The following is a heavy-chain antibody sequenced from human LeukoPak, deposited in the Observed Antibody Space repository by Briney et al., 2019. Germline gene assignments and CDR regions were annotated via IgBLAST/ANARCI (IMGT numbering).Heavy chain of an antibody. V-gene: IGHV1-24*01. Sequence: GASVKVSCKASGGTFSSYAISWVRQAPGKGLEWMGGFDPEDGETIYAQKFQGRVTMTEDTSTDTAYMELSSLRSEDTAVYYCAAVTPATYYYDSSGYKYFDYWGQGTLVTVSS. J-gene: IGHJ4*02. CDR1: GGTFSSYA. D-gene: IGHD3-22*01. CDR2: FDPEDGET. CDR3: AAVTPATYYYDSSGYKYFDY.